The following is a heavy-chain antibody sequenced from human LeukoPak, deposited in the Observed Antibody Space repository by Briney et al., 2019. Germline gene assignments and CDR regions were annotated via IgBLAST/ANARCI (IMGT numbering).Heavy chain of an antibody. Sequence: PGGSLRLSCAASGFTFSSYAMSWVRQAPGKGLEWGSAISGSGGSTYYADSVKGRFTISRDNSKNTLYLQMNSLRAEDTAVYYCAKGDSSSWYNWFDPWGQGTLVTVSS. CDR1: GFTFSSYA. CDR2: ISGSGGST. CDR3: AKGDSSSWYNWFDP. V-gene: IGHV3-23*01. J-gene: IGHJ5*02. D-gene: IGHD6-13*01.